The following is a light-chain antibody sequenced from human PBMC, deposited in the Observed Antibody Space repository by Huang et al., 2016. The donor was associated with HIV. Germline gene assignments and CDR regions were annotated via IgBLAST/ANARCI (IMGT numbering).Light chain of an antibody. V-gene: IGKV1-33*01. Sequence: IQMTQSPSSLSASVGDRVTITCQSSQGISNYLNWYHQKPGRTPNIVIYDASNLETGVPSRFSGSGSGTDFTLTINSLQPEDIGTYYCQQYDNPSLTFGGGTKVEIK. CDR2: DAS. CDR3: QQYDNPSLT. CDR1: QGISNY. J-gene: IGKJ4*01.